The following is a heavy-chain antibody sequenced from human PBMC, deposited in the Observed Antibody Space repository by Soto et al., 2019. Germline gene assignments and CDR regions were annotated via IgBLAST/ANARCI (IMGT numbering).Heavy chain of an antibody. J-gene: IGHJ4*02. CDR2: INAYNGNT. Sequence: QVQLVQSGAEVKKPGASVKVSCKASGYTFTTYGISWVRQAPGQGLEGMGWINAYNGNTNYAQKLQGRVTITTDTSTSTAYIELRSLRSDDTAVYYCARDPVAGTYFDYWGQGTLVTVSS. CDR1: GYTFTTYG. CDR3: ARDPVAGTYFDY. V-gene: IGHV1-18*01. D-gene: IGHD6-19*01.